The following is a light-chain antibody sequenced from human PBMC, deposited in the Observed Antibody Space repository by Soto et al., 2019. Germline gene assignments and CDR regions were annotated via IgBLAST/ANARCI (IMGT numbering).Light chain of an antibody. CDR1: QAVRSD. J-gene: IGKJ1*01. Sequence: AIQLTQSPSSLSASIGDRVTITCRASQAVRSDLGWYQVKPGPAPKLLIYGASTLHTGVPSRFSGSGSGTDVTLTISGLQAGDFATYYGLQDYAYPRTFGQGTRV. V-gene: IGKV1-6*02. CDR3: LQDYAYPRT. CDR2: GAS.